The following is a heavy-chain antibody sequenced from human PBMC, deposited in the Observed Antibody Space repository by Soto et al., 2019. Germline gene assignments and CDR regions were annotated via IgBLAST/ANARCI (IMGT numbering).Heavy chain of an antibody. CDR1: GYSFSSFG. V-gene: IGHV1-18*01. D-gene: IGHD2-15*01. Sequence: ASVKVSCKASGYSFSSFGISWVRQAPGQGLEWVGWVSVPSGDTSSAQNFQGRVTVTTDTSTSTAYMEVGSLRSADTAVYYCARTCRSGGSCYLEYWGEGTLVTVSS. CDR2: VSVPSGDT. CDR3: ARTCRSGGSCYLEY. J-gene: IGHJ4*02.